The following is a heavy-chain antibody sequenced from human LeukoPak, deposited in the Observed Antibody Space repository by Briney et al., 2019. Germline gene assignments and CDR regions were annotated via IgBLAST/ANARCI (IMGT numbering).Heavy chain of an antibody. CDR3: ARGRKLLWFGELLAAYNWFDP. V-gene: IGHV1-8*02. D-gene: IGHD3-10*01. CDR2: MNPNSGNT. J-gene: IGHJ5*02. CDR1: GGTFSSYD. Sequence: ASVEVSCKASGGTFSSYDINWVRQATGQGLEWMGWMNPNSGNTGYAQKFQGRVTMTRNTSISTAYMELSSLRSEDTAVYYCARGRKLLWFGELLAAYNWFDPWGQGTLVTVSS.